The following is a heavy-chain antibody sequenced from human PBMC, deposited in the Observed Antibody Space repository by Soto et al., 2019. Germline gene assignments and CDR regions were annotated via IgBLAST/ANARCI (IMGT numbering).Heavy chain of an antibody. CDR1: GGSFSGYY. V-gene: IGHV4-34*01. J-gene: IGHJ4*02. CDR3: ARKRVAVRTGGFDY. CDR2: INHSGST. Sequence: QVQLQQWGAGLLKPSETLSLTCAVYGGSFSGYYWSWIRQPPGKGLEWIGEINHSGSTNYNPSLKSRVTXXVXTXMNQFSLKLSSVTAADTAVYYCARKRVAVRTGGFDYWGQGTLVTVSS. D-gene: IGHD6-19*01.